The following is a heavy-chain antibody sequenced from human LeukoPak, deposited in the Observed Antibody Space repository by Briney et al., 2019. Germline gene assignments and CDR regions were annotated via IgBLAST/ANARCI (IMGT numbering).Heavy chain of an antibody. J-gene: IGHJ4*02. CDR1: GFTFSRYW. V-gene: IGHV3-74*01. CDR2: INGDGSTI. Sequence: GGSLRLSCAASGFTFSRYWVHWVRQAPGRVLVWAARINGDGSTISYADSVRGRFTISRDNAKNTLYLQMNSLRAEDTAVYYCARAVYSSNWSPYYFDYWGQGTLVTVSS. D-gene: IGHD6-13*01. CDR3: ARAVYSSNWSPYYFDY.